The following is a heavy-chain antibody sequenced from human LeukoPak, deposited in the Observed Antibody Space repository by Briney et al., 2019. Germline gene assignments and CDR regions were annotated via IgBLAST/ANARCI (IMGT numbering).Heavy chain of an antibody. CDR1: GFILNSYG. J-gene: IGHJ6*02. Sequence: GGSLRLSGAASGFILNSYGMHWVRQAPGKGLEWVADIWFDGKNEHFADSVKGRFAISRDNSKNTVYLQINSLRAEDTAVYYCARDSHCVNGVCHSPPGMDVWGQGTTVTVS. D-gene: IGHD2-8*01. V-gene: IGHV3-33*01. CDR3: ARDSHCVNGVCHSPPGMDV. CDR2: IWFDGKNE.